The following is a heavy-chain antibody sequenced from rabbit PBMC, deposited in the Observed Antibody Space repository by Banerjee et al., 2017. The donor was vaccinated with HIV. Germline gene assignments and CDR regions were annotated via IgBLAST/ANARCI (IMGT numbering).Heavy chain of an antibody. V-gene: IGHV1S45*01. CDR1: GFSFSSTYW. J-gene: IGHJ4*01. CDR2: IYGGDGST. D-gene: IGHD7-1*01. Sequence: QQQLVESGGGLVKPGASLTLTCKASGFSFSSTYWICWVRQTPGKGLEWIGCIYGGDGSTYYASWAKGRFTISKISSTTVTLQMTSLTAADTATYFCARDRATGVADGVATFSLWGQGTLVTVS. CDR3: ARDRATGVADGVATFSL.